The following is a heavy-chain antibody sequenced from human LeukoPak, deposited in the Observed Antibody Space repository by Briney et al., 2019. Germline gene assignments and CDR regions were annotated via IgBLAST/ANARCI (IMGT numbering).Heavy chain of an antibody. CDR1: GFTFSTYA. J-gene: IGHJ4*02. CDR3: ARDPMADFDY. CDR2: ISNDGGNK. Sequence: GGSLRLSCAASGFTFSTYAMHWVRQAPGKGLEWVAVISNDGGNKIYADSVKGRFTSSRDNSKNTLFLQMNSLRTEDTAVYYCARDPMADFDYWGQGTLVTVSS. D-gene: IGHD2-8*01. V-gene: IGHV3-30*04.